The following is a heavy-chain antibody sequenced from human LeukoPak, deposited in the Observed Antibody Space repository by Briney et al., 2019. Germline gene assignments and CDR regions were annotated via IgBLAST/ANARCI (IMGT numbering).Heavy chain of an antibody. CDR2: ISSSSNFI. CDR3: AKDGLHGYSYGYSPYYFGY. D-gene: IGHD5-18*01. Sequence: GGSLRLSCAGSGFTFSAYTMNWVRQAPGKGLEWVSSISSSSNFIYYADSVKGRFTISRDNAKNSLYLQMNSLRAEDTALYYCAKDGLHGYSYGYSPYYFGYWGQGTLVTVSS. CDR1: GFTFSAYT. V-gene: IGHV3-21*01. J-gene: IGHJ4*02.